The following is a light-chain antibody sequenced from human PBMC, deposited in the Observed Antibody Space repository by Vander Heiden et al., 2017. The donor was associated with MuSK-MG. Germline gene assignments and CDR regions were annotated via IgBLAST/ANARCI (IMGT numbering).Light chain of an antibody. J-gene: IGLJ1*01. Sequence: QSALTQPAPVSGSPGESITISCTGTRSDVGSYDLVSWYQQHPGRAPKTLIYEVSKRPSGVSNRFSGSKSGNRASLTISGLQAEDEADYYCCSYTGSSTPYVFGTGTKVTVL. V-gene: IGLV2-23*02. CDR2: EVS. CDR1: RSDVGSYDL. CDR3: CSYTGSSTPYV.